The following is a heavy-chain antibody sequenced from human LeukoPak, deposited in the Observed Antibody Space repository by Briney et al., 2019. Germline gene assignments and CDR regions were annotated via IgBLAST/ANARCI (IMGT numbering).Heavy chain of an antibody. CDR2: INPHTGDT. CDR3: ARGEAPEDK. V-gene: IGHV1-2*02. J-gene: IGHJ4*02. CDR1: GYTFTGYY. Sequence: AASVKVSCKASGYTFTGYYMHWVRQAPGQGLEWLGWINPHTGDTYHAQEFQGRVTMTSDASVNTAYLQLSRLKSDDTAIYFCARGEAPEDKWGQGTLVTVSS.